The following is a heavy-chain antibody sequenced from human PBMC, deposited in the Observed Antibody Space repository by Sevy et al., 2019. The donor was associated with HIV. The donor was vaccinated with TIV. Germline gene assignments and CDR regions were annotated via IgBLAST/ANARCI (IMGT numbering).Heavy chain of an antibody. D-gene: IGHD3-22*01. CDR2: INPSGGT. CDR1: GGSFTSYY. Sequence: SENLSLTCAVSGGSFTSYYWTWIRQPPGKGLEWIGEINPSGGTNYNPSLKSRITMSLDTSKNQFSLKVNSVSAADTAVYYCARGNIQVTMIVVGFTGGIYHFDSWGQGTLVTVSS. V-gene: IGHV4-34*01. J-gene: IGHJ4*02. CDR3: ARGNIQVTMIVVGFTGGIYHFDS.